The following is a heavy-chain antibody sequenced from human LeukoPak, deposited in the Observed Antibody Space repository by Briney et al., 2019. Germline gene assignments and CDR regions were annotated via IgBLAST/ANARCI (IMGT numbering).Heavy chain of an antibody. Sequence: GKSLRLSCAASGFTFNTYGMHWVRQAPGKGLEWAAVILSDGRNANYADSFKGRFTISRDNSMNTLYLQMNSLRAEDTAVYYCATLAYYYYYMDVWGKGTTVTVSS. CDR1: GFTFNTYG. V-gene: IGHV3-30*03. CDR3: ATLAYYYYYMDV. CDR2: ILSDGRNA. J-gene: IGHJ6*03.